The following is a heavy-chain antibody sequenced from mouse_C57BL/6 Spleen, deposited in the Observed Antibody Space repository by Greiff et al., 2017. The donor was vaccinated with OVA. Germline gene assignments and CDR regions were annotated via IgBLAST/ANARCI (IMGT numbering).Heavy chain of an antibody. Sequence: QVQLQQPGAELVRPGSSVKLSCKASGYTFTSYWMHWVKQRPIQGLEWIGNIDPSDSETHYNQKFKDKATLTVDKSSSTAYMQLSSLTSEDSAVYYCARGGNLLWSCDYWGQGTTLTVSS. J-gene: IGHJ2*01. V-gene: IGHV1-52*01. CDR3: ARGGNLLWSCDY. D-gene: IGHD2-1*01. CDR2: IDPSDSET. CDR1: GYTFTSYW.